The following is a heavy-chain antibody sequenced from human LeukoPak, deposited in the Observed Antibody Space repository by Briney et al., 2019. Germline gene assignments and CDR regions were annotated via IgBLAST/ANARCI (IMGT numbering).Heavy chain of an antibody. CDR2: ISGSGGST. D-gene: IGHD3-9*01. CDR1: GFTFSSYA. CDR3: AKDGNGLRYFDWLLSLFDY. V-gene: IGHV3-23*01. J-gene: IGHJ4*02. Sequence: GGSLRLSCAASGFTFSSYAMSWVRQAPGKGLEWVSAISGSGGSTYYADSVKGRFTISRDNSKNTLYLQMNSLRAEDTTVYYCAKDGNGLRYFDWLLSLFDYWGQGTLVTVSS.